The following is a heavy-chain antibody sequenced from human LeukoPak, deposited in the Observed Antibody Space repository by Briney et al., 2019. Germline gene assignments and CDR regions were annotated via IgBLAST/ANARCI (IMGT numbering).Heavy chain of an antibody. J-gene: IGHJ5*02. D-gene: IGHD3-22*01. Sequence: GGSLRLSCAASGFTLSTYSMNWVRQAPGKGLEWVSSISSSGNYIYYADSVKGRFTISRDNAKNSLYLQMNSLRAEDTAVYYCARVYDSSGPNWFDPWGQGTLVTVSS. CDR1: GFTLSTYS. CDR3: ARVYDSSGPNWFDP. V-gene: IGHV3-21*01. CDR2: ISSSGNYI.